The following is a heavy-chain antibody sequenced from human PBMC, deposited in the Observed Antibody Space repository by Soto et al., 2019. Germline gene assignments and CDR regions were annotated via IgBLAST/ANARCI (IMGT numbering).Heavy chain of an antibody. CDR3: AREVQVHTPAFVY. D-gene: IGHD3-10*01. Sequence: QVQLVQSGAEMKKPGSSVKVSCQSSGGTFNTYAMNWVRQAPGQGPEWMGDISPMFGAANYAPKFQGRVTITADECTGTSYMQLSSLTSEYTALYFCAREVQVHTPAFVYRGQGTLVTVSS. J-gene: IGHJ4*02. CDR1: GGTFNTYA. V-gene: IGHV1-69*19. CDR2: ISPMFGAA.